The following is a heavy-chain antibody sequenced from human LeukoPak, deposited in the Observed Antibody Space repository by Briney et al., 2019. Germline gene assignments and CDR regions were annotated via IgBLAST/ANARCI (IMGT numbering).Heavy chain of an antibody. CDR3: AKGSYYDSSGSFYFDY. Sequence: GGSLRLSCAASGFTFSSYAMSWVRQAPGKGLEWVSGISGSGDNTYYADSVKGRFTISRDNSKNTLYVQVNSLGTKDTAAYYCAKGSYYDSSGSFYFDYWGQGTLVTVSS. D-gene: IGHD3-22*01. J-gene: IGHJ4*02. CDR1: GFTFSSYA. V-gene: IGHV3-23*01. CDR2: ISGSGDNT.